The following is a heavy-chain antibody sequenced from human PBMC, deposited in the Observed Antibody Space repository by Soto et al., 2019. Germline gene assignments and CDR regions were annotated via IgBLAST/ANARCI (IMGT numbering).Heavy chain of an antibody. CDR2: ISSTTNYI. V-gene: IGHV3-21*06. CDR1: GFTFTRYS. Sequence: GGSLTLSCAASGFTFTRYSVNWVRHVPGKGLEWVSSISSTTNYIYYGDSMKGRFTISRDNAKNSLYLEMNSLRAEDTAVYYCARESEDLTSNFDYWGQGTLVTVS. J-gene: IGHJ4*02. CDR3: ARESEDLTSNFDY.